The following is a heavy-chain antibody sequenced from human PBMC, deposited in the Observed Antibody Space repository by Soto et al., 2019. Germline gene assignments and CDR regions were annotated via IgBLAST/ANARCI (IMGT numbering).Heavy chain of an antibody. V-gene: IGHV3-33*01. Sequence: HPGGSLRLSCAASGFTFSNYGIHWVRQAPGTGLEWVAAVWYDGSSKFYADSVKGRFTISRDISKNKVSLQMNTLRAEDTGVYYCARDRIAYCAGDCYPPFGYWGQGTLVTVSS. CDR2: VWYDGSSK. D-gene: IGHD2-21*02. CDR3: ARDRIAYCAGDCYPPFGY. CDR1: GFTFSNYG. J-gene: IGHJ4*02.